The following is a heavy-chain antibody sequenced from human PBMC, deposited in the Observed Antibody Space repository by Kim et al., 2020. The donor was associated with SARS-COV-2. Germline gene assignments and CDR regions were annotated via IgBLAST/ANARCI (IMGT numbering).Heavy chain of an antibody. V-gene: IGHV3-49*04. Sequence: GGSLRLSCTASGFTFGDYAMSWVRQAPGKGLEWVGFIRSKAYGGTTEYAASVKGRFTISRDDSKSIAYLQMNSLKTEDTAVYYCTREWQLDHYFDYWGQGTLVTVSS. D-gene: IGHD6-6*01. CDR3: TREWQLDHYFDY. CDR2: IRSKAYGGTT. CDR1: GFTFGDYA. J-gene: IGHJ4*02.